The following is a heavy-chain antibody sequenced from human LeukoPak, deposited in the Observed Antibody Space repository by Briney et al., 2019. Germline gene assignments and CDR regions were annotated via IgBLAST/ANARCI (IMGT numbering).Heavy chain of an antibody. V-gene: IGHV1-2*04. CDR2: INPNSGGT. Sequence: AASVKVSCKASGGTFSSYAISWVRQAPGQGLEWMGWINPNSGGTNYAQKFQGWVTMTRDTSISTAYMELSRLRSDDTAVYYCAREDGSGSHHFDYWGQGTLVTVSS. D-gene: IGHD3-10*01. CDR1: GGTFSSYA. CDR3: AREDGSGSHHFDY. J-gene: IGHJ4*02.